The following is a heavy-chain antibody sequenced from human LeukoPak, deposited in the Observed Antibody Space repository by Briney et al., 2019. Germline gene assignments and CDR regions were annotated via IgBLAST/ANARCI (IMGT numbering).Heavy chain of an antibody. J-gene: IGHJ6*03. CDR1: GYSISSGYY. V-gene: IGHV4-38-2*01. Sequence: SETLSLTCAVSGYSISSGYYWGWIRQPPGKGLEWIGSIYHSGSTYYNPSLKSRVTISVDTSKNQFSLKLSSVTAADTAVYYCARLYYDSSGYLNYYYYYYYYMVVWGKGTTVTVSS. CDR3: ARLYYDSSGYLNYYYYYYYYMVV. D-gene: IGHD3-22*01. CDR2: IYHSGST.